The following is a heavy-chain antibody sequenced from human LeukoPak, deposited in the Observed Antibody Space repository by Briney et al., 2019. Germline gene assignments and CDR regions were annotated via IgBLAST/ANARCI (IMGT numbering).Heavy chain of an antibody. Sequence: PGGSLRLSCAASGFTFSDYYMSWIRQAPGKGLEWGSYISSGGSTIYYADSVEGRFTISRDNAKNSLYLQMNSLRAEDTAVYYCAREGSRYCSGGNCPFDSWGQGTLVTVSS. CDR2: ISSGGSTI. CDR1: GFTFSDYY. D-gene: IGHD2-15*01. J-gene: IGHJ4*02. CDR3: AREGSRYCSGGNCPFDS. V-gene: IGHV3-11*01.